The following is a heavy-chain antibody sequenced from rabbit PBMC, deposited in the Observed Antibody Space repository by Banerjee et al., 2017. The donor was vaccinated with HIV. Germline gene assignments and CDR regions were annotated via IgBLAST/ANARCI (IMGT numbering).Heavy chain of an antibody. V-gene: IGHV1S45*01. CDR3: ARDYVGYGGYEYNL. J-gene: IGHJ4*01. CDR2: IYTGDGNT. CDR1: GFSFSSGYD. Sequence: QEQLEESGGDLVKPEGSLTLTCTASGFSFSSGYDMCWVRQAPGKGLEWIACIYTGDGNTYYATWAKGRFTISKTSSTTVTLQMTSLTAADTATYFCARDYVGYGGYEYNLWGPGTLVTVS. D-gene: IGHD7-1*01.